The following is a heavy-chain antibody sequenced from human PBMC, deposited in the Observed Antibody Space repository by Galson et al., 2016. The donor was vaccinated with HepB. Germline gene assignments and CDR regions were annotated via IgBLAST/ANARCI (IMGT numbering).Heavy chain of an antibody. CDR1: GYTLTGFY. J-gene: IGHJ4*02. Sequence: SVKVSCKASGYTLTGFYMHWVRRAPGQGLEWMGWINPNSGGTDYAQTFQGRVTMTRDTSISTAYMELSRLRYDDTAVYYCARRHIVTGYDYWGQGTLVTVSS. CDR3: ARRHIVTGYDY. CDR2: INPNSGGT. V-gene: IGHV1-2*02. D-gene: IGHD3-9*01.